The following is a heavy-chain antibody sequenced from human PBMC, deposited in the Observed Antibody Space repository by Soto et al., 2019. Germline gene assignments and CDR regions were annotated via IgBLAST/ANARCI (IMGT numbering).Heavy chain of an antibody. Sequence: SETLSLTCAVYGGSFSGYYWSWIRQPPGKGLEWIGEINHSGSTNYNPSLKSRVTISVDTSKNQFSLKLSSVTAADTAVYYCARALSSYDFWSCYFSRWFDPWGQEPWSPSPQ. CDR2: INHSGST. J-gene: IGHJ5*02. V-gene: IGHV4-34*01. D-gene: IGHD3-3*01. CDR1: GGSFSGYY. CDR3: ARALSSYDFWSCYFSRWFDP.